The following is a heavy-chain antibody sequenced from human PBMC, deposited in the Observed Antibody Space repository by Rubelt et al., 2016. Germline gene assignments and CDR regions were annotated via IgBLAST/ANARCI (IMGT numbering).Heavy chain of an antibody. CDR1: GYTLTELS. V-gene: IGHV1-24*01. Sequence: QVQLVQSGAEVKKPGASVKVSCKVSGYTLTELSMHWVRQAPGKGLEWMGGFDPEDGETIYAQKCEGRGTMTEDTSTDTAYMELSSLRSEDTAVYYCAREAYYDSSGYYFGWFDPWGQGTLVTVSS. D-gene: IGHD3-22*01. CDR2: FDPEDGET. CDR3: AREAYYDSSGYYFGWFDP. J-gene: IGHJ5*02.